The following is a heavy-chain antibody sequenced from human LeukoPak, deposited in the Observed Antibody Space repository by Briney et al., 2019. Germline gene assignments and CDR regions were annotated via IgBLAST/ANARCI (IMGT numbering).Heavy chain of an antibody. CDR2: IYYSGST. V-gene: IGHV4-30-4*08. CDR3: ASRGRYWFDP. CDR1: GGSISSGDSY. Sequence: SETLSLTCTVSGGSISSGDSYWSWIRQPPGKGLEWIGYIYYSGSTHYNPSPKSRVTISVDTSKNQFSLKLSFVTAADTAVYYCASRGRYWFDPWGQGTLVTVSS. J-gene: IGHJ5*02.